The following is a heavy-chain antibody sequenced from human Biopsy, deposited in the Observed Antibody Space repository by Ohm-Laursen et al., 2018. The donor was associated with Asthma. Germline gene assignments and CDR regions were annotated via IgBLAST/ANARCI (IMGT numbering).Heavy chain of an antibody. CDR2: ISFDGSNE. CDR3: AKELFPGWELRRGPDS. CDR1: GFSFSNFG. V-gene: IGHV3-30*18. D-gene: IGHD1-26*01. J-gene: IGHJ4*02. Sequence: SSLRLSCAASGFSFSNFGMHWVRQVPGKGLEWVAVISFDGSNEDYADSVKGRFTISRDNSKNTLFLEMNSLRPEDTAVYYCAKELFPGWELRRGPDSWGQGTLVTVSS.